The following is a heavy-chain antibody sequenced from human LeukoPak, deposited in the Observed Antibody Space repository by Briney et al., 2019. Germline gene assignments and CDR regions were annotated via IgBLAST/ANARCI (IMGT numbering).Heavy chain of an antibody. D-gene: IGHD6-19*01. V-gene: IGHV7-4-1*02. Sequence: ASVKVSCKASGYTFSSYAMNWVRQAPGQGLEWMGKISANTGNPTYAQGFTGRFVFSLDTSVSTAYLQISSLKAEDTAVYYCARGTEAGYYYLYYMDVWGKGTTVTVSS. CDR3: ARGTEAGYYYLYYMDV. CDR1: GYTFSSYA. J-gene: IGHJ6*03. CDR2: ISANTGNP.